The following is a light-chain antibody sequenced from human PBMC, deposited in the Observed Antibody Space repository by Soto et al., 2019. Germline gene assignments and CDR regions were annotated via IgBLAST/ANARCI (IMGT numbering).Light chain of an antibody. CDR1: SSDVGGYNY. CDR2: DVS. Sequence: QSALTQPASVSGSPGQSITISCTGTSSDVGGYNYVSWYQQHPGKAPKLMIYDVSNRPSGVSNRFSGSKSGNTASLTISGLQAEDDSDYYCSSYTSSSTLRVFGGGPKLTVL. CDR3: SSYTSSSTLRV. J-gene: IGLJ2*01. V-gene: IGLV2-14*01.